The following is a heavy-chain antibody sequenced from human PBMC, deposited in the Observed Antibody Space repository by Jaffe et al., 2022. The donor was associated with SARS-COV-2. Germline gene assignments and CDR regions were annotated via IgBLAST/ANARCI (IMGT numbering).Heavy chain of an antibody. CDR2: ISGSGGST. Sequence: EVQLLESGGGLVQPGGSLRLSCAASGFTFSSYAMSWVRQAPGKGLEWVSAISGSGGSTYYADSVKGRFTISRDNSKNTLYLQMNSLRAEDTAVYYCAKEVLKWELSGGYFDYWGQGTLVTVSS. CDR3: AKEVLKWELSGGYFDY. CDR1: GFTFSSYA. V-gene: IGHV3-23*01. D-gene: IGHD1-26*01. J-gene: IGHJ4*02.